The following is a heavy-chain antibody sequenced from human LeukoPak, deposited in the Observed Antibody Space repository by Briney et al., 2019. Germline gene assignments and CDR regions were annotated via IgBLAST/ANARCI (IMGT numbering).Heavy chain of an antibody. Sequence: GGSLRLSCAASGFTLDDYGMSWVRQAPGKGLEWVSGINWNGGSTGYADSVKGRFTISRDNAKNSLYLQMNSLRAEDTALYYCARGDYYYYYYMDVWGKGTTVTVSS. J-gene: IGHJ6*03. V-gene: IGHV3-20*04. CDR3: ARGDYYYYYYMDV. CDR2: INWNGGST. CDR1: GFTLDDYG.